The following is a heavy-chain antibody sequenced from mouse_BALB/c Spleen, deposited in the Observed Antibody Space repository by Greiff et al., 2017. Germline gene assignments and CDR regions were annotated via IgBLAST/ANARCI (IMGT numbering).Heavy chain of an antibody. CDR1: GYTFTSYW. D-gene: IGHD2-1*01. CDR3: ALYSAWFAY. J-gene: IGHJ3*01. V-gene: IGHV1S81*02. Sequence: VQLQQPGAELVKPGASVKLSCKASGYTFTSYWMHWVKQRPGQGLEWIGEINPSNGRTNYNEKFKSKATLTVDKSSSTAYMQLSSLTSEDSAVYYCALYSAWFAYWGQGTLVTVSA. CDR2: INPSNGRT.